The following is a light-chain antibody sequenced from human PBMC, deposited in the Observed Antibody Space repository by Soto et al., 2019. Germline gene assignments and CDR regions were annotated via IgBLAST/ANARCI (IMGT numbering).Light chain of an antibody. CDR1: SSDVGSYNL. J-gene: IGLJ2*01. V-gene: IGLV2-23*01. CDR2: EGS. CDR3: CSYAGSSTHVV. Sequence: QSALTQHAFVSGSPGQSITISCTGTSSDVGSYNLVSWYQQHPGKAPKLMIYEGSKRPSGVSNRFSGSKSGNTASLTISGLQAEDEADYYCCSYAGSSTHVVFGGGTKLTVL.